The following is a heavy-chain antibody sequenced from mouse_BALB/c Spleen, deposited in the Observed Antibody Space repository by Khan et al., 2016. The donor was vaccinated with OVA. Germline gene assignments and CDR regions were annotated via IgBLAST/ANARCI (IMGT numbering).Heavy chain of an antibody. Sequence: QIQLVQSGPELKKPGETVKLSCKASGYTFTNYGMNWVKQAPGKGLKWMGWINTYTGEPTYADDFKGRFAFSLETSANTAYLQINNLKNEDTSTYFGARSASYWFFDVWGAATTVTVSS. CDR1: GYTFTNYG. V-gene: IGHV9-3-1*01. D-gene: IGHD6-1*01. CDR3: ARSASYWFFDV. J-gene: IGHJ1*01. CDR2: INTYTGEP.